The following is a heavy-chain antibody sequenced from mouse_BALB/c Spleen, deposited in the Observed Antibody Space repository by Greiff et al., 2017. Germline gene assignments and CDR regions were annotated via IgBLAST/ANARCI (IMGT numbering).Heavy chain of an antibody. D-gene: IGHD2-2*01. CDR3: AREGYGYDYYYAMDY. CDR1: GFTFSSYA. J-gene: IGHJ4*01. CDR2: ISSGGSYT. Sequence: EVQVVESGGGLVKPGGSLKLSCAASGFTFSSYAMSWVRQSPEKRLEWVAEISSGGSYTYYPDTVTGRFTISRDNAKNTLYLEMSSLRSEDTAMYYCAREGYGYDYYYAMDYWGQGTSVTVSS. V-gene: IGHV5-9-4*01.